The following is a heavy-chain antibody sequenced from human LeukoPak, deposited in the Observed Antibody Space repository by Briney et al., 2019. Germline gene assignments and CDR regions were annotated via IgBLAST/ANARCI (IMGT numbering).Heavy chain of an antibody. V-gene: IGHV4-59*01. J-gene: IGHJ2*01. Sequence: PSETLSLTCTVSGGSISSYYWSWIRQPPGKGLEWIGYIYYSGSTNYNPSLKSRVTISVDTSKNQFSLKLSSVTAADTAVYYCARDPAGGSGWYGGYWYFDLWGRGTLVTVSS. D-gene: IGHD6-19*01. CDR1: GGSISSYY. CDR3: ARDPAGGSGWYGGYWYFDL. CDR2: IYYSGST.